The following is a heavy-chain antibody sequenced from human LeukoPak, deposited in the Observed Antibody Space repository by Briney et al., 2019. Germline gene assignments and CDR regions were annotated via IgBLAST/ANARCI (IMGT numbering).Heavy chain of an antibody. J-gene: IGHJ6*04. CDR2: ISGSGGST. V-gene: IGHV3-23*01. CDR1: GFTFSSYA. D-gene: IGHD3-22*01. Sequence: GGTLRLPCAASGFTFSSYAMSWVREAPGKGLEWVSTISGSGGSTYYADSVKGRFTISRDNSKNTLYLQMNSLRAEDTAVYYCAKDQDSSGYYLDVWGKGTTVTVSS. CDR3: AKDQDSSGYYLDV.